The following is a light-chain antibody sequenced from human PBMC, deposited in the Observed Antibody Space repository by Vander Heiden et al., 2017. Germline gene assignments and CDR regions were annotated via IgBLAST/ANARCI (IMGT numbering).Light chain of an antibody. CDR2: DAS. V-gene: IGKV1D-13*01. Sequence: AIQLTQSPSSLSASVGDRVTITRRASQGISSALAWYQQKPGKAPKLLIYDASSLESGVPSRFTGSGSGTDFTLTISSLQPEDFATYYCQQFNNYRTTFGQGTRLEIK. CDR1: QGISSA. J-gene: IGKJ5*01. CDR3: QQFNNYRTT.